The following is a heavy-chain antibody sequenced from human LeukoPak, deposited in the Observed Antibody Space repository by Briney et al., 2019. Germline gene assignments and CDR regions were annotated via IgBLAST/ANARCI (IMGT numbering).Heavy chain of an antibody. V-gene: IGHV4-39*01. D-gene: IGHD5-18*01. CDR1: GGSISSSSYY. Sequence: SETLSLTCTVSGGSISSSSYYWGWIRQPPGKGLVWIGSIYYSGSTYYNPSLKSRVTISVDTSKNQFPLKLSSVTAADTAVYYCARHAGGVGLPNWFDPWGQGTLVTVSS. CDR3: ARHAGGVGLPNWFDP. CDR2: IYYSGST. J-gene: IGHJ5*02.